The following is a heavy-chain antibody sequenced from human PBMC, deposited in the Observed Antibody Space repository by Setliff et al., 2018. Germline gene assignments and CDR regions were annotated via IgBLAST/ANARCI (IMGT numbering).Heavy chain of an antibody. J-gene: IGHJ4*02. D-gene: IGHD3-22*01. V-gene: IGHV4-4*02. CDR1: GVSVNSLTW. CDR2: IYHDGNT. CDR3: ARAPRYFDPTGSYFDF. Sequence: SETLSLTCAVSGVSVNSLTWWSWVRQSPGKGLEWIGHIYHDGNTKSYPSVHFNQSLKSRVTMSVDTSNSQFSLKLTSVTAADTAVYYCARAPRYFDPTGSYFDFWGQGTLVTVSS.